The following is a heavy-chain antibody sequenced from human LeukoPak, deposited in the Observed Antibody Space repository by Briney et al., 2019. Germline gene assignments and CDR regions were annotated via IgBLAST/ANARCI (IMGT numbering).Heavy chain of an antibody. J-gene: IGHJ3*02. CDR1: GGSISSYY. CDR2: IYYSGST. Sequence: PSETLSLTCTVSGGSISSYYWSWIRQPPGKGLEWIGYIYYSGSTNYNPSLKSRVTISVDTSKNQFSLKLSSVTAADTAVYYCAREPFEGAFDIWGQGTMVTVSS. CDR3: AREPFEGAFDI. V-gene: IGHV4-59*01.